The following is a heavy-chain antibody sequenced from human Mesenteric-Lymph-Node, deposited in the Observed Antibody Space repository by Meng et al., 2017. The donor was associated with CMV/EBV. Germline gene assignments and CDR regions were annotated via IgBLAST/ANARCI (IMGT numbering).Heavy chain of an antibody. D-gene: IGHD5-24*01. CDR2: IYYSGST. V-gene: IGHV4-61*01. J-gene: IGHJ4*02. CDR3: ARLKRRDGYNLDY. Sequence: TVSGGSVSSGSYHWSWIRQSPGKGLEWIGYIYYSGSTKYNPSLKSRVTISLDTSKIQFSLKLSSVTAADTAVYYCARLKRRDGYNLDYWGQGILVTVSS. CDR1: GGSVSSGSYH.